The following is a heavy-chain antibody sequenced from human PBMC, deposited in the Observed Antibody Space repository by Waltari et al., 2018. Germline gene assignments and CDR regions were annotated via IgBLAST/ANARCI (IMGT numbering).Heavy chain of an antibody. CDR3: ARDSRGGLFFDY. J-gene: IGHJ4*02. CDR1: GFTVSSNY. V-gene: IGHV3-53*01. CDR2: IFSDGRT. Sequence: EVQLVESGGGFIQSGGSLRLSCAASGFTVSSNYMSRVRQAPGKGLEWVSVIFSDGRTYYADSVKGRFTISRDNSKNTLYLQINSLRAEDTAVYYCARDSRGGLFFDYWGQGTLVTVSS.